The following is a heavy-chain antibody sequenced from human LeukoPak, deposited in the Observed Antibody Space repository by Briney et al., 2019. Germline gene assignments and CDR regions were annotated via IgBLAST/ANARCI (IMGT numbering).Heavy chain of an antibody. J-gene: IGHJ3*02. CDR2: IYYSGST. Sequence: PSETLSLTCTVSGGSISSYYWSWIRQPPGKGLEWIGYIYYSGSTNYNPSLKSRVTISVDTSKNQFSLKLSSVTAADTAVYYCARDSQEFVFDIWGQGTMVTVSS. CDR1: GGSISSYY. CDR3: ARDSQEFVFDI. V-gene: IGHV4-59*01. D-gene: IGHD3-10*01.